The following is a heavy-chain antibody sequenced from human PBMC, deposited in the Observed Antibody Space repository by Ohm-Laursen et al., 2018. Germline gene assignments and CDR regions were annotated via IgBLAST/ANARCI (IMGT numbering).Heavy chain of an antibody. CDR1: GGSISSYY. Sequence: SDTLSLTCTVSGGSISSYYWSWIRQPAGKGLEWIGRIYTSGSTYYNPSLKSRVTISVDTSKNQFSLNPSSVTVADTAVYYCARETVDSSAFDIWGQGTMVTVSS. D-gene: IGHD3-22*01. CDR3: ARETVDSSAFDI. J-gene: IGHJ3*02. CDR2: IYTSGST. V-gene: IGHV4-4*07.